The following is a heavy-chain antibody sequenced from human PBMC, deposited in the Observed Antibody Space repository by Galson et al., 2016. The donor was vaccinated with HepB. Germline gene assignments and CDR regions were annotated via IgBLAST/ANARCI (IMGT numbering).Heavy chain of an antibody. Sequence: SLRLSCAASGFTFSNYGMHWVRQAPGKGLEWVAVSRYDGSNKNYADSVKGRFTISRDNSNNTLYLQMNSLRAEDTAVYYCARDGRSEDFNMDVWGKGTTVTVS. CDR3: ARDGRSEDFNMDV. CDR2: SRYDGSNK. V-gene: IGHV3-33*01. J-gene: IGHJ6*03. CDR1: GFTFSNYG. D-gene: IGHD3-3*01.